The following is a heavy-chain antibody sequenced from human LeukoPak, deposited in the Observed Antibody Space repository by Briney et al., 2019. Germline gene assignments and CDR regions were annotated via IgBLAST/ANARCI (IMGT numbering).Heavy chain of an antibody. V-gene: IGHV4-31*03. CDR3: ATSPDGSYSYYFDY. Sequence: SETLSLTCTVSGGSISSGGYYWSWIRQHPGKGLEWIGYIYYSGSTYYNPSLKSRVTISVDTSRNQFSLKLSSVTAADTAVYYCATSPDGSYSYYFDYWGQGTLVTVSS. J-gene: IGHJ4*02. D-gene: IGHD1-26*01. CDR2: IYYSGST. CDR1: GGSISSGGYY.